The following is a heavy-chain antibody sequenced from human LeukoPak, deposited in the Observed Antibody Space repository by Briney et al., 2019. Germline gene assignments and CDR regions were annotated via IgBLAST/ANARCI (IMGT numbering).Heavy chain of an antibody. J-gene: IGHJ5*02. CDR2: ISYDDRNK. CDR1: GFTLSGYA. V-gene: IGHV3-30*04. Sequence: PGGSLRLSCAASGFTLSGYAMHWVRQAPGKGLEWVAVISYDDRNKYYRDSVKGRFTISRDNSKNTLYLQMISLRIEDTALYYCVRDVMLRGMSWGQGTLVTVSS. CDR3: VRDVMLRGMS. D-gene: IGHD3-10*01.